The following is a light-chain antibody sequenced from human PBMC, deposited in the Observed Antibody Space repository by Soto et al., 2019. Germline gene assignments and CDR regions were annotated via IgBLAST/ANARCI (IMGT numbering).Light chain of an antibody. Sequence: DIQRTQSPSTLSASVRDRVTITCRASQSINTWLAWYQQKPGKAPKLLIYKASSLESGVPSRFSGSGSGTEFTLTISSLQPDEFATYYCQQYNSYPYTVGQGTKLEIK. V-gene: IGKV1-5*03. J-gene: IGKJ2*01. CDR1: QSINTW. CDR2: KAS. CDR3: QQYNSYPYT.